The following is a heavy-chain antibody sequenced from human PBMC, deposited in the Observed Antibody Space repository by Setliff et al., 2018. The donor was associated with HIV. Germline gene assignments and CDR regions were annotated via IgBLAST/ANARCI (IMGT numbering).Heavy chain of an antibody. CDR1: GGSITRSSYY. J-gene: IGHJ5*02. V-gene: IGHV4-39*01. CDR2: IYYSGTT. D-gene: IGHD5-12*01. CDR3: ARRSGGYDLFFDS. Sequence: PSETLSLTCTVSGGSITRSSYYWAWIRQPPGKGLEWIGSIYYSGTTYHNPSLKSRVTISVHTSKNLLSLSLVSVTATDTAIYYCARRSGGYDLFFDSWGQGMLVTVSS.